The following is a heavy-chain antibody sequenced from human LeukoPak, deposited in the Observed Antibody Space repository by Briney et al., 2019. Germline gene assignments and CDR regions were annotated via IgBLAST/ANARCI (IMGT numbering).Heavy chain of an antibody. J-gene: IGHJ6*02. CDR3: ARDLISGATKSYYGMDV. CDR1: GFTFRNYN. Sequence: PGGSLRLSCAASGFTFRNYNMNWVRQAPGKGLEWLSYISGSTSTVYYADSVRGRFSISRDNVKNSLFLQMNSLRAEDTAIYYCARDLISGATKSYYGMDVWGQGTTVTVPS. V-gene: IGHV3-48*01. D-gene: IGHD1-26*01. CDR2: ISGSTSTV.